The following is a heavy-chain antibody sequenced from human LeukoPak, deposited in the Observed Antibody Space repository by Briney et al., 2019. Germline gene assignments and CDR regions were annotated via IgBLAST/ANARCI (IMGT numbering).Heavy chain of an antibody. CDR1: GGSFSGYY. CDR3: ARSSSGGGSGYRQYYYYYYMDV. D-gene: IGHD3-3*01. V-gene: IGHV4-34*01. CDR2: INHSGTT. J-gene: IGHJ6*03. Sequence: SETLSLTCAVYGGSFSGYYWSWIRQPPGKGLEWTEEINHSGTTNYNRYNPFLKSRVTISVDTSKNQFSLKLSSVTAADTAVYHCARSSSGGGSGYRQYYYYYYMDVWGKGTTVTVSS.